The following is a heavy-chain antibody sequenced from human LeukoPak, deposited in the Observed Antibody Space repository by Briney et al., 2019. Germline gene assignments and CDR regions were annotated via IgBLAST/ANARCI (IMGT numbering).Heavy chain of an antibody. V-gene: IGHV3-53*01. Sequence: GGSLRLSCAASGFTVSSNYMSWVRQAPGKGLEWVSVIYSGGSTYYADPVKGRFTISRDNSKNTLYLQMNSLRAEDTAVYYCAKDRLLPLDYFDYWGQGTLVTVSS. CDR3: AKDRLLPLDYFDY. J-gene: IGHJ4*02. D-gene: IGHD2-15*01. CDR1: GFTVSSNY. CDR2: IYSGGST.